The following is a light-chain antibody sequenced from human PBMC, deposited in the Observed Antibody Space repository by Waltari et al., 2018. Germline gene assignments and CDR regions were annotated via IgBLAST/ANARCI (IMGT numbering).Light chain of an antibody. CDR1: QSISSY. V-gene: IGKV1-39*01. CDR2: AAS. CDR3: QQSYSTPQT. Sequence: DIQMTQSPSSLSASVGDRVTITCRASQSISSYLNWYQQKPGKAPKLLFYAASSLQSGVPSRFSGSGSGTDFTLTISSLQPEDCATYYCQQSYSTPQTFGQGTKVEIK. J-gene: IGKJ1*01.